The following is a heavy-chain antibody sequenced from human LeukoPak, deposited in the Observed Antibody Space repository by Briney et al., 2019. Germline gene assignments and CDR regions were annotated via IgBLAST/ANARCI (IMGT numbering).Heavy chain of an antibody. Sequence: PGGSLRLSCIGSGFIFGGNAIHWVRQAPGRGLEWVAVIWFDGSKRYYADSVQGRFTISRDNIKSTASLQMNSLRVEDTAVYYCARWGNRALDYWGQGTLVTVSS. J-gene: IGHJ4*02. V-gene: IGHV3-33*01. D-gene: IGHD7-27*01. CDR2: IWFDGSKR. CDR3: ARWGNRALDY. CDR1: GFIFGGNA.